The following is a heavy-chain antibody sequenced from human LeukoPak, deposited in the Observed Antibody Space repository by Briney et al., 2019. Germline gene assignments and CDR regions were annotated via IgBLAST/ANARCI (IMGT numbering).Heavy chain of an antibody. D-gene: IGHD3-10*01. V-gene: IGHV3-23*01. CDR3: VRGRGSYGWFDP. CDR2: IRSSGGST. Sequence: GGSLRLSCAASGFTFSSYAMSWVRQAPGKGLEWVSAIRSSGGSTYHTASVKGRFTISRDDAKNTVDLQMNSLRGEDTAVYYCVRGRGSYGWFDPWGQGTLVTVSS. CDR1: GFTFSSYA. J-gene: IGHJ5*02.